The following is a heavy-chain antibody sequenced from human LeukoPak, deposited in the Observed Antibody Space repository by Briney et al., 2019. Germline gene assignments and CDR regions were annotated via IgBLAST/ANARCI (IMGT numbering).Heavy chain of an antibody. CDR1: GGSISSYY. D-gene: IGHD2-2*01. CDR2: IYTSRST. CDR3: ARGRSLGPAAIAYYFDY. Sequence: SETLSLTCTVSGGSISSYYWSWIRQPAGKGLEWIGRIYTSRSTNYNPSLKSRVTMSVDTSKNQFSLKLSSVTAADTAVYYCARGRSLGPAAIAYYFDYWGQGTLVTVSS. V-gene: IGHV4-4*07. J-gene: IGHJ4*02.